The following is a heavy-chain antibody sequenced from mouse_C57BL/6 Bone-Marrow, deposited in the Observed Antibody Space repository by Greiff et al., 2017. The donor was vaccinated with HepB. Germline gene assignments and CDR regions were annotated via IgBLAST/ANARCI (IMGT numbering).Heavy chain of an antibody. D-gene: IGHD3-2*02. CDR3: AIRPRQLRFAY. CDR2: IHPNSGST. J-gene: IGHJ3*01. V-gene: IGHV1-64*01. CDR1: GYTFTSYW. Sequence: QVQLQQPGAELVKPGASVKLSCKASGYTFTSYWMHWVKQRPGQGLEWIGMIHPNSGSTNYNEKFKSKATLTVDKSSSTAYMQLSSLTSEDAAVYYGAIRPRQLRFAYWGQGTLVTVAA.